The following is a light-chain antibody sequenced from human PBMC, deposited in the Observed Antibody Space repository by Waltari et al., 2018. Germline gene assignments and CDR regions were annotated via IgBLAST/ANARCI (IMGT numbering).Light chain of an antibody. Sequence: EIVLTQSPGTLSLSPGERATLSCRASQSVRGSLAWYQQKAGQAPRLLIYGAYSRATGIPDRFSGSGSGTDFSLTISRLEPEDFAVYYCQHYVRLPATFGQGTKVEIK. CDR3: QHYVRLPAT. CDR2: GAY. V-gene: IGKV3-20*01. CDR1: QSVRGS. J-gene: IGKJ1*01.